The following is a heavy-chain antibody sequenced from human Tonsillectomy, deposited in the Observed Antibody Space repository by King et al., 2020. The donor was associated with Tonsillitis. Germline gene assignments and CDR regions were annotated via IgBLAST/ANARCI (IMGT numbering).Heavy chain of an antibody. V-gene: IGHV3-21*01. CDR1: GFTFSSYR. CDR3: ARDQYSYGYDS. D-gene: IGHD5-18*01. J-gene: IGHJ4*02. CDR2: IRSSNSYI. Sequence: VQLVESGGGLVKPGGSLRLSCAASGFTFSSYRMNWVRQAPGKGLEWVSSIRSSNSYIYYANSVKGRFTISRDNAKNSLYLQMNSLRAEDTAVYYCARDQYSYGYDSWGQGTLVTVSS.